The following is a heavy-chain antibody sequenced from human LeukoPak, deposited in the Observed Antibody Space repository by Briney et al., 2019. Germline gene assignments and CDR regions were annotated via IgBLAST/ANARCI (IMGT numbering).Heavy chain of an antibody. CDR2: IYYSGST. V-gene: IGHV4-39*01. CDR1: AGSISSSSYY. J-gene: IGHJ3*02. D-gene: IGHD3-22*01. Sequence: SETLSLTCSVSAGSISSSSYYWGWIRQAPGEGLEWIGCIYYSGSTYYNPSLKSRVTLSVDTSKNQFSLRLRSVTGSHTAVYYCARMIGDEAFDIWGQGTMVTVSS. CDR3: ARMIGDEAFDI.